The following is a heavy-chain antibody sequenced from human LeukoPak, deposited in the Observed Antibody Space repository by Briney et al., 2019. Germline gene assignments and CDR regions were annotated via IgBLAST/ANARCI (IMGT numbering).Heavy chain of an antibody. V-gene: IGHV1-69*13. CDR2: IIPIFGTA. CDR3: ASVAAATRGAWWFDP. CDR1: GGTFSSYA. Sequence: ASVKVSCKASGGTFSSYAISWVQQAPGQGLEWMGGIIPIFGTANYAQKFQGRVTITADESTSTAYMELSSLRSEDTAVYYCASVAAATRGAWWFDPWGQGTLVTVSS. J-gene: IGHJ5*02. D-gene: IGHD2-15*01.